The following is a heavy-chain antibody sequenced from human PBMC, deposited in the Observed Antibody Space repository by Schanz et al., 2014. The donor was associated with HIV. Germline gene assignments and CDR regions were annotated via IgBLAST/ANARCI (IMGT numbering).Heavy chain of an antibody. CDR2: IIPIFGTA. V-gene: IGHV1-69*01. CDR1: GGTFSSYG. D-gene: IGHD1-26*01. J-gene: IGHJ4*02. CDR3: ARDRPVIVGATRADGGTDFDY. Sequence: QMRLVQSGAEMKKPGSSVKVSCKASGGTFSSYGISWVRQAPGQGLEWMGGIIPIFGTANFAQKFQGRVTITADESTSTTYMELSSLRSDDTAVYYCARDRPVIVGATRADGGTDFDYWGQGTLVTVSS.